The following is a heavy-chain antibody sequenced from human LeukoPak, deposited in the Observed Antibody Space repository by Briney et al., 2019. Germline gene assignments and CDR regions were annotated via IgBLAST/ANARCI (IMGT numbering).Heavy chain of an antibody. Sequence: GGSLRLSCAASGFTFSSYGMHWVRQAAGKGLEWVAFIRYDGSNKYYADSVKGRFTISRDNSKNTLYLQMNSLRAEDTAVYYCAKDHDDSSGYYEYFQHWGQGTLVTVSS. J-gene: IGHJ1*01. CDR3: AKDHDDSSGYYEYFQH. V-gene: IGHV3-30*02. D-gene: IGHD3-22*01. CDR2: IRYDGSNK. CDR1: GFTFSSYG.